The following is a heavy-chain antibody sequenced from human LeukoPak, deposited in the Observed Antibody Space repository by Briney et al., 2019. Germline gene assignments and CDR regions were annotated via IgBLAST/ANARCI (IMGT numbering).Heavy chain of an antibody. CDR2: INPSGGST. V-gene: IGHV1-46*01. CDR3: ARDNYGCKMGFGIAFDI. CDR1: GYTFTSYY. Sequence: PGASVKVSCKASGYTFTSYYMHWVRQAPGQGLEWMGIINPSGGSTSYAQKFQGRVTMTRDTSTSTVYMELSSLRSEDTAVYYCARDNYGCKMGFGIAFDIWGQGTMVTVSS. J-gene: IGHJ3*02. D-gene: IGHD4-23*01.